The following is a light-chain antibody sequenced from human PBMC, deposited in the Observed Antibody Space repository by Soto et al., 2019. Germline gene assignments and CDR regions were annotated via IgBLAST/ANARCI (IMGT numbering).Light chain of an antibody. J-gene: IGKJ4*01. CDR2: AAS. V-gene: IGKV1-39*01. CDR1: QSISTY. Sequence: DIQMTQSPYSLPASVGDTVTITCRASQSISTYLNWYQQKPGKAPELLIYAASSLQSGVPLRFAVSGSGTDFTLTIISLQPEDCASYYCQHSYTTRLTFGGGTKVEIK. CDR3: QHSYTTRLT.